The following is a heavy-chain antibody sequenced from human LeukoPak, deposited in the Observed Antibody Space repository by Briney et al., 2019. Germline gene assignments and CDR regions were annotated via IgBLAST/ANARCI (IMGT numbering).Heavy chain of an antibody. V-gene: IGHV1-69*04. CDR3: ASQIHYYGSGSYGY. Sequence: GASVKVACKAFGGAFSSYAVSWVRQAPGQGLEWMGRIIPILGIANYAQKFQGRVTITADKSTSTAYMELSSLRSEDTAVYYCASQIHYYGSGSYGYWGQGTLVTVSS. D-gene: IGHD3-10*01. CDR2: IIPILGIA. CDR1: GGAFSSYA. J-gene: IGHJ4*02.